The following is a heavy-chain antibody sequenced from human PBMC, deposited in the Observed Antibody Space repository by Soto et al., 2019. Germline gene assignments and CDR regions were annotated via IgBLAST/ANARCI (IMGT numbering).Heavy chain of an antibody. J-gene: IGHJ5*02. D-gene: IGHD3-16*01. CDR3: ARDYLDDLSPSHLWGHVNWFDP. V-gene: IGHV1-18*01. CDR2: ISAYNGNT. Sequence: QVQLVQSGAEVKKPGASVKVSCKASGYTFTSYGISWVRQAPGQGLEWMGWISAYNGNTNYAQKLQGRVTMTTDTSTSTAYMELRSLRSDDTAVYYCARDYLDDLSPSHLWGHVNWFDPWGQGTLVTVSS. CDR1: GYTFTSYG.